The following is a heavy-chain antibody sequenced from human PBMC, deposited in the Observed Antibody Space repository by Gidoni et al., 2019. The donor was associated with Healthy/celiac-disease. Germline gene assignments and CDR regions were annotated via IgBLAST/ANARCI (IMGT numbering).Heavy chain of an antibody. CDR2: TYYSGTT. CDR1: GGSISSSSYY. Sequence: QLQLQESGPGLAKPSETLSLTCTVSGGSISSSSYYWGWIRQPPGKGLEWIGSTYYSGTTSYNPSLKSRVTISVDTSKNQFSLELSSVTAADTAVFYCARYGDYDFDYWGQGTLVTVSS. J-gene: IGHJ4*02. D-gene: IGHD4-17*01. V-gene: IGHV4-39*07. CDR3: ARYGDYDFDY.